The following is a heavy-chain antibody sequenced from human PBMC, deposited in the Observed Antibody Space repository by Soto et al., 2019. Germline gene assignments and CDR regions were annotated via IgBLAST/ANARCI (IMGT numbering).Heavy chain of an antibody. CDR3: PRPLEIQMAAFRPYYYYAFDV. V-gene: IGHV1-8*01. D-gene: IGHD3-3*02. Sequence: QVQLVQSGAEVKKPGASVKVSCKASGYTFTNFDINWVRQTTGQGLEWMGWMNPNSGNTGYAQKFQGRVTMTRDNAINTAYMELSSLTSEDTALYYCPRPLEIQMAAFRPYYYYAFDVWGQGTTVTVSS. CDR2: MNPNSGNT. J-gene: IGHJ6*02. CDR1: GYTFTNFD.